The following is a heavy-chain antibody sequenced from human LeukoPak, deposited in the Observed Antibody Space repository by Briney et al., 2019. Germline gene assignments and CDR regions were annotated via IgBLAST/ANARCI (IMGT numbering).Heavy chain of an antibody. CDR2: INHSGST. J-gene: IGHJ6*02. CDR3: ARGGYCSSTSCYGNYYYYGMDV. CDR1: GGSFSGYY. V-gene: IGHV4-34*01. Sequence: SETLSLTCAVYGGSFSGYYWSWIRQPPGKGLEWIGEINHSGSTNYNPSLKSRVTISVDTSKNQFSLKLSSVTAADTAVYYCARGGYCSSTSCYGNYYYYGMDVWGQGTTVTVSS. D-gene: IGHD2-2*01.